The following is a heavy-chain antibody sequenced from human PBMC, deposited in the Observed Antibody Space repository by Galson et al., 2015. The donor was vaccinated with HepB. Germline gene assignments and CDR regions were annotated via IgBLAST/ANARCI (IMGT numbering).Heavy chain of an antibody. Sequence: SLRLSCAASGFTFSSYDMSWVRQAPGKGLEWVSAISGSGSSTYYADTVKGRFTISRDNSKNTLYLQMNSLRAEDTAVYYCAKGHSGSYSLPFDYWGQGTLVTVSS. CDR3: AKGHSGSYSLPFDY. CDR2: ISGSGSST. J-gene: IGHJ4*02. CDR1: GFTFSSYD. V-gene: IGHV3-23*01. D-gene: IGHD1-26*01.